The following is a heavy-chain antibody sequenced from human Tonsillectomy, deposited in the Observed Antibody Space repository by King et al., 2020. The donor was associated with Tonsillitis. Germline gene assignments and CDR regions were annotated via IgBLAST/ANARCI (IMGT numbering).Heavy chain of an antibody. Sequence: EVQLVESGGGLVKPGGSLRLSCAASGFTFSSYTMNWVRQAPGRGLEWVSFISSSSRYIYYADSVKGRFTISRDNAKNSLYLQMNSLRAEDTAVYYCAKGAYDGRGYYEYYFDYWGQGTLVTVSS. CDR1: GFTFSSYT. V-gene: IGHV3-21*01. CDR2: ISSSSRYI. CDR3: AKGAYDGRGYYEYYFDY. D-gene: IGHD3-22*01. J-gene: IGHJ4*02.